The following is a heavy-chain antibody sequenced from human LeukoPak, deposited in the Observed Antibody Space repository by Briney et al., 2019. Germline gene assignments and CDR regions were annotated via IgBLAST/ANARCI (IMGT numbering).Heavy chain of an antibody. Sequence: GGSLRLSCAASGFTFSDYYMSWLRQAPGKGLEWVSYISSSGSTIYYADSVKGRFTISRDNAKNSLYLQMNSLRAEDTAVYYCARGYYDSSGYYYYDYWGQGTLVTVSS. V-gene: IGHV3-11*04. CDR1: GFTFSDYY. D-gene: IGHD3-22*01. J-gene: IGHJ4*02. CDR3: ARGYYDSSGYYYYDY. CDR2: ISSSGSTI.